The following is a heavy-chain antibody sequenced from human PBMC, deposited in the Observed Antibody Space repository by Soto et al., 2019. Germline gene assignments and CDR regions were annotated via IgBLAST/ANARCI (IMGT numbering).Heavy chain of an antibody. V-gene: IGHV3-30-3*01. Sequence: QVQLVESGGGVVQPGRSLRLSCAASGFSFSSCAMHWVREAPGKGLEWVAVVSHDGSNKYYADSVKGRVTISRDNSINTVYLQMNSLRAEDTAVYYCAIVSIAVGVIAYYFDYWGQGTLVTVSS. J-gene: IGHJ4*02. CDR2: VSHDGSNK. CDR1: GFSFSSCA. CDR3: AIVSIAVGVIAYYFDY. D-gene: IGHD6-19*01.